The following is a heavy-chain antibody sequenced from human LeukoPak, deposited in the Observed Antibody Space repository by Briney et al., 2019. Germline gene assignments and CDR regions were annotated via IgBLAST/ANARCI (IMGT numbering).Heavy chain of an antibody. D-gene: IGHD3-10*02. CDR1: GGTFSSYA. CDR3: ARDVYYVRMGGNWFDP. Sequence: SVKVSCKASGGTFSSYAISWVRQAPGQGLEWMGGIIPIFGTANYAQKFQGRVTITADESTSTAYMELSSLRSEVTAVYYCARDVYYVRMGGNWFDPWGQGTLVTVSS. J-gene: IGHJ5*02. CDR2: IIPIFGTA. V-gene: IGHV1-69*01.